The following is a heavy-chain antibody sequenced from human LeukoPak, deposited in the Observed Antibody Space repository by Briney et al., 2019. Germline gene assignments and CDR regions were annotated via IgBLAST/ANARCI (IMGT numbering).Heavy chain of an antibody. D-gene: IGHD3/OR15-3a*01. CDR1: GFTFTDYA. Sequence: GGSLRLSCAASGFTFTDYAMHWVRQPPGKGLEWVAFISYNGVSKYYADSVKGRFTISRDDSTNTLYLQMNSLRAEDTAFYYCARERTGFYLACWGQGTLVTVSS. V-gene: IGHV3-30*04. CDR3: ARERTGFYLAC. CDR2: ISYNGVSK. J-gene: IGHJ4*02.